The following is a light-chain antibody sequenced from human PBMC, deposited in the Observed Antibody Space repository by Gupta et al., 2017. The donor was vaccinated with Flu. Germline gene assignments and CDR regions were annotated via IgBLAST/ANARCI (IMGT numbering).Light chain of an antibody. CDR3: SSYTSLSRTLVV. V-gene: IGLV2-14*01. CDR1: SSDIGGYKY. J-gene: IGLJ2*01. Sequence: QSALTQPASVSGSPGQSITISCTGTSSDIGGYKYVSWYQQYPGKAPKLMIYEVSNRPSGVSNRFSGSKSGNTASLTISGLQAEDEADYYCSSYTSLSRTLVVFGGGTKLTVL. CDR2: EVS.